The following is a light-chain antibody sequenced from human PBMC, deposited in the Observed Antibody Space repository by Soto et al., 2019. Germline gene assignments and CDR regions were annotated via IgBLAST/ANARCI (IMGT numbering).Light chain of an antibody. CDR2: DAS. CDR3: QQYNNWPIYS. V-gene: IGKV3-15*01. CDR1: QSVGSN. Sequence: EIVMTQSPATLSVSPGERATLSCGASQSVGSNLAWFQQKPGQAPSLLIYDASTRATGIPARFSGSGSGTEFPLTISSLQSEDFATYYCQQYNNWPIYSFGQGTQLEIK. J-gene: IGKJ2*01.